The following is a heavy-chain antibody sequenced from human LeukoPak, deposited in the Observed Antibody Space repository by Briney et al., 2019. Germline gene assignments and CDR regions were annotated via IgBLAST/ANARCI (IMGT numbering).Heavy chain of an antibody. Sequence: SETLSLTCTVSGGSISRSSYYWGWIRQPPGKGLEWIGNIYYSGSSYYNPSLKSRVTISVDTSKNQFSLKLSSVTAADTAVYYCARPYSSGWYPFQHWGQGTLVTVSS. CDR3: ARPYSSGWYPFQH. CDR1: GGSISRSSYY. CDR2: IYYSGSS. D-gene: IGHD6-19*01. V-gene: IGHV4-39*01. J-gene: IGHJ1*01.